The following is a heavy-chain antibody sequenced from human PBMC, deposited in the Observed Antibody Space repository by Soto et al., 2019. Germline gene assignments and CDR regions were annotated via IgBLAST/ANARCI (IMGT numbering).Heavy chain of an antibody. CDR1: GFTFSSHV. D-gene: IGHD7-27*01. CDR3: SNGHDSTYWGGY. Sequence: EVQVLESGGGLVQPGGSLRLSCVGSGFTFSSHVMNWVRQAPGKGLEWVASISANGGSTYYAESVMGRFTISRDNSMNTLSLEMRSLKADATAVYYCSNGHDSTYWGGYLGQGTLVTVTS. CDR2: ISANGGST. J-gene: IGHJ4*02. V-gene: IGHV3-23*01.